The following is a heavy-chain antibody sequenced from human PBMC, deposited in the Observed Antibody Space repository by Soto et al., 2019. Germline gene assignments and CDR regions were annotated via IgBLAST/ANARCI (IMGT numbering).Heavy chain of an antibody. Sequence: PGGSLRLSCAASGFTFSSYAMSWVRQAPEKGLEWVSAISGSGGSTYYADSVKGRFTISRDNSKNTLYLQMNSLRAEDTAVYYCAKDASGCSSTSCYYWFDPWGQGTLVTVSS. D-gene: IGHD2-2*01. CDR1: GFTFSSYA. V-gene: IGHV3-23*01. J-gene: IGHJ5*02. CDR2: ISGSGGST. CDR3: AKDASGCSSTSCYYWFDP.